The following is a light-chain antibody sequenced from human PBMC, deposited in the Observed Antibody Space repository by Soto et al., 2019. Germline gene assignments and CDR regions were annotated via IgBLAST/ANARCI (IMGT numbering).Light chain of an antibody. CDR2: DTS. V-gene: IGKV3-11*01. CDR3: LQRYTWPHT. J-gene: IGKJ2*01. CDR1: QSVSSS. Sequence: ETVLTQSPATLSLSPGERATLSCRASQSVSSSLAWYQQKPGQAPRFLIYDTSNRATGVPARFSGSGFGTDFTLTINSLEPEDFADYYCLQRYTWPHTFGQGTKLEIK.